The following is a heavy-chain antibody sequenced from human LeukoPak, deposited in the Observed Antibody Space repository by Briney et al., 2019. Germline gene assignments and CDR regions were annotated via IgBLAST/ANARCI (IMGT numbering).Heavy chain of an antibody. CDR2: IKPNSGGT. J-gene: IGHJ5*02. CDR1: GYTFTGYY. V-gene: IGHV1-2*06. CDR3: ARRGSGSRNWFDP. D-gene: IGHD1-26*01. Sequence: ASVKVSCKASGYTFTGYYMHSVRHTPEQRLEWMGRIKPNSGGTNYAQKLQGRVTMTTDTSTSTAYMELRSLRSDDSAVYYCARRGSGSRNWFDPWGQGTLVTVSS.